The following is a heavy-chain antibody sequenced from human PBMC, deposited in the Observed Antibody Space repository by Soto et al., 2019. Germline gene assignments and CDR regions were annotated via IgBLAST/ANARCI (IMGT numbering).Heavy chain of an antibody. CDR3: ARRVTLSGRDAFDV. J-gene: IGHJ3*01. D-gene: IGHD5-12*01. CDR1: GYYSSSYW. CDR2: VYVSDSET. V-gene: IGHV5-51*01. Sequence: GESLKISCRGSGYYSSSYWIAWVRQMSGKGLEWLGSVYVSDSETKYSPSFQGQVTISADKYTNTAYLYWSSLKASDTAVYYCARRVTLSGRDAFDVWGEGTMVTVSS.